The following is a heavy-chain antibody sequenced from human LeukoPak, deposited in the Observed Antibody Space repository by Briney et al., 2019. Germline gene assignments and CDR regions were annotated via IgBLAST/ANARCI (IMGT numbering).Heavy chain of an antibody. J-gene: IGHJ1*01. CDR2: ISGSGGST. V-gene: IGHV3-23*01. CDR3: GKHSSSWYGEYFQH. CDR1: GFTFSSYA. Sequence: PGGSLRLSCAASGFTFSSYAMSWVRQAPGKGLEWVSAISGSGGSTYYADSVKGRFTISRDNSKNTLYLQMNSLRAEDTAVYYCGKHSSSWYGEYFQHWGQGTLVTVSS. D-gene: IGHD6-13*01.